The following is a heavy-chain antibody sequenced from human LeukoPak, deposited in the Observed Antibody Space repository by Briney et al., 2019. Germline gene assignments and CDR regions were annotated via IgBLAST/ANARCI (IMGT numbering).Heavy chain of an antibody. D-gene: IGHD3-3*01. CDR1: GYTFTSYG. Sequence: GASVKVSCKASGYTFTSYGISWVRQAPGQGLEWMGWINPNSGGTNYAQKFQGRVTMTRDTSISTAYMELSRLRSDDTAVYYCATLWPIFGVVIGIGFDYWGQGTLVTVSS. CDR2: INPNSGGT. J-gene: IGHJ4*02. V-gene: IGHV1-2*02. CDR3: ATLWPIFGVVIGIGFDY.